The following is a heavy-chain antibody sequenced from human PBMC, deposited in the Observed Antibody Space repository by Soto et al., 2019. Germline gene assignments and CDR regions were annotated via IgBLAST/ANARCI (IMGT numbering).Heavy chain of an antibody. V-gene: IGHV3-33*01. CDR1: GFTFSSYG. CDR3: ARDGCFGFPQNYFDY. D-gene: IGHD3-16*01. J-gene: IGHJ4*02. CDR2: IWYDGSNK. Sequence: QVQLVESGGGVVQPGRSLRLSCAASGFTFSSYGMHWVRQAPGKGLEWVAVIWYDGSNKYYADSVKSRFTISRDNSKNTLDLQMNSLRADDTAVYYCARDGCFGFPQNYFDYWGQGTLVTVSS.